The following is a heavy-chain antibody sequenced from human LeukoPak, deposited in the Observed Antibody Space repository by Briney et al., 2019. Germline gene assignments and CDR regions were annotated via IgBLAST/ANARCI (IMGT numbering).Heavy chain of an antibody. J-gene: IGHJ6*03. CDR3: AREVVVIDYYYYMDV. D-gene: IGHD2-21*01. V-gene: IGHV4-59*12. CDR1: GGSFKDNY. CDR2: VYHNAHS. Sequence: SETLSLTCNGSGGSFKDNYWNWIRHLPGKGLEWIGYVYHNAHSDYNPSLMSRVTMSVDTSKNQFSLKLSSVTAADTAVYYCAREVVVIDYYYYMDVWGKGTTVTVSS.